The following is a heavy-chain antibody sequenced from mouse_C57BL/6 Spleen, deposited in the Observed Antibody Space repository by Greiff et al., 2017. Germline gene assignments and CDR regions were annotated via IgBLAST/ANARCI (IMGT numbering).Heavy chain of an antibody. V-gene: IGHV1-42*01. CDR3: ARRATVVATPYYFDY. CDR2: INPSTGGT. Sequence: VQLQQSGPELVKPGASVKISCKASGYSFTGYYMNWVKQSPEKSLEWIGEINPSTGGTTYNQKFKAKATLTVDKSSSTAYMQLKSLTSEDSAVYDCARRATVVATPYYFDYWGQGTTLTVSS. J-gene: IGHJ2*01. D-gene: IGHD1-1*01. CDR1: GYSFTGYY.